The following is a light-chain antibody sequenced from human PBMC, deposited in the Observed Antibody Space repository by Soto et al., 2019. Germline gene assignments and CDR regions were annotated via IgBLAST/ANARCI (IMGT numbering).Light chain of an antibody. CDR3: DSYTSSRAYV. V-gene: IGLV2-14*01. CDR1: SSDVGGYNY. J-gene: IGLJ1*01. CDR2: EVS. Sequence: SVLTQPASVSGSPGQSITISCTGTSSDVGGYNYVSWYQQQAGKAPKLIIHEVSNRPSGVSNRFSGSKSGNTASLTISGLQAGDEADYYCDSYTSSRAYVFGIGTKVTVL.